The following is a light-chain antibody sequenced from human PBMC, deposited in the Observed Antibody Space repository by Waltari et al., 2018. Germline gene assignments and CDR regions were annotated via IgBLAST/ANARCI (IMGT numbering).Light chain of an antibody. CDR3: QKYNSAPRT. CDR1: QGINNH. CDR2: SAS. V-gene: IGKV1-27*01. J-gene: IGKJ1*01. Sequence: DIQMTQSPSSLSASVGDRVTITCRASQGINNHLAWYQQKPGKVPTLLIYSASTLQSGVPSGFSGSGSGTDFTLTISRLHPEDVATYYCQKYNSAPRTFGPGTKVEIK.